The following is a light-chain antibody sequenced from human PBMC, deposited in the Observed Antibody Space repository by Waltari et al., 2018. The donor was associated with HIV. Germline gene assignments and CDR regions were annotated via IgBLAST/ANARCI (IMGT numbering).Light chain of an antibody. CDR3: SSYTSSSTPV. V-gene: IGLV2-14*03. Sequence: QSALTQTASVSGSPGQSITISCTGTSSDVGGYNYVSWYQQYPGKAPKLMIYDVSNRPSGVSNLFSGSKSGNTASLTISGLQAEDEADYYCSSYTSSSTPVFGGGTKLTVL. J-gene: IGLJ2*01. CDR1: SSDVGGYNY. CDR2: DVS.